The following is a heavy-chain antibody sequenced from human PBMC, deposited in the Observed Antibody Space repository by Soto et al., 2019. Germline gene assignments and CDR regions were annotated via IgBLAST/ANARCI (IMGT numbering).Heavy chain of an antibody. D-gene: IGHD5-12*01. CDR1: GGSVSSGSYY. J-gene: IGHJ6*02. V-gene: IGHV4-61*01. Sequence: SETLSLTCTVSGGSVSSGSYYWSWIRQPPGKGLEWIGYIYYSGSTNYNPSLKSRVTISVDTSKNQFSLKLSSVTAADTAVYYCAGLPVDYYYYGMDVWGQGTTVTVSS. CDR2: IYYSGST. CDR3: AGLPVDYYYYGMDV.